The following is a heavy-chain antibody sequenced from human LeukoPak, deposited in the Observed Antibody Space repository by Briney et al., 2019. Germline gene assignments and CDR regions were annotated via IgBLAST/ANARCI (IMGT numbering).Heavy chain of an antibody. CDR1: GYTFTSYY. J-gene: IGHJ4*02. CDR3: ARDRYSYGYRIVDY. D-gene: IGHD5-18*01. V-gene: IGHV1-2*02. Sequence: ASVKVSCKASGYTFTSYYMHWVRQAPGQGLEWMGWINPNSGGTNYAQKFQGRVTMTRDTSISTAYMELSRLRSDDTAVYYCARDRYSYGYRIVDYWGQGTLVTVSS. CDR2: INPNSGGT.